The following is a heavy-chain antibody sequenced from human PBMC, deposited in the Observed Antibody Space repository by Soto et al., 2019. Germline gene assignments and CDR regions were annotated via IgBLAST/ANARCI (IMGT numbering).Heavy chain of an antibody. CDR2: IRFDGSNT. CDR1: AVTFTGFG. J-gene: IGHJ4*02. Sequence: GGSLRLSCAASAVTFTGFGMHWVRQAPGKGLEWVAVIRFDGSNTYYEDSVKGRFTISRDNPKNMLYLQMNSLRAEDTAIYYCARDGVGTTTYFGYFDYWGLGTLVTVSS. V-gene: IGHV3-33*01. CDR3: ARDGVGTTTYFGYFDY. D-gene: IGHD1-26*01.